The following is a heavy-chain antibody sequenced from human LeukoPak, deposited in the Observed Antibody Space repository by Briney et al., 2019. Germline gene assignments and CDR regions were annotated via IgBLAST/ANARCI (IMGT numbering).Heavy chain of an antibody. CDR3: ARARGRLDWDFDY. CDR2: INPNSGGT. CDR1: GYTFTGYY. V-gene: IGHV1-2*04. Sequence: GASVKVSCKASGYTFTGYYMHWVRQAPGQGLEWMGWINPNSGGTNYAQKFQGWVTMTRDTSISTAYMELSRLRSDDTAVYYCARARGRLDWDFDYWGQGTLVTVSS. J-gene: IGHJ4*02. D-gene: IGHD3-16*01.